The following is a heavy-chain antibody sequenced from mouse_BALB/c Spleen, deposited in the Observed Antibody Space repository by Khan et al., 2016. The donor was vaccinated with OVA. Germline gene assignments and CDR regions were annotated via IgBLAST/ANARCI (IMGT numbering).Heavy chain of an antibody. CDR1: GYTFTSYV. V-gene: IGHV1S136*01. D-gene: IGHD2-5*01. Sequence: VQLQQSGPELLKPGASVKMSCKASGYTFTSYVMHWVKQKPGQGLEWIGYIYPFNDDSKYSEKFKGKATLTSDTSSNKAYMELSSLTAEDSTVYYSASRDSTYTWFAYWGQGTLVTVSA. J-gene: IGHJ3*01. CDR3: ASRDSTYTWFAY. CDR2: IYPFNDDS.